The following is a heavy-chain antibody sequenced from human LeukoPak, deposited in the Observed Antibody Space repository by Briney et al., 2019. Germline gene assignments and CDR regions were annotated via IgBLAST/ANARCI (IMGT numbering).Heavy chain of an antibody. V-gene: IGHV1-2*02. J-gene: IGHJ6*03. Sequence: GASVKVSCKASGYTFTSYGISWVRQAPGQGLEWMGWINPNSGGTNYAQKFQGRVTMTRDTSISTAYMELSRLRSDDTAVYYCARGSRYCSGGSCYSDYYYMDVWGKGTTVTVSS. CDR3: ARGSRYCSGGSCYSDYYYMDV. D-gene: IGHD2-15*01. CDR1: GYTFTSYG. CDR2: INPNSGGT.